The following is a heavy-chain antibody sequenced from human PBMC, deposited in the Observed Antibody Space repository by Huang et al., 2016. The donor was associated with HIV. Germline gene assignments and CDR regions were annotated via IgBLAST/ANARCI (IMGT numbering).Heavy chain of an antibody. CDR1: GGTFSSYA. CDR3: ARVHGDYVYFDY. D-gene: IGHD4-17*01. J-gene: IGHJ4*02. Sequence: SVKVSCKASGGTFSSYAISWVRQAPGQGLEWMGGIIPIFGTANYAQKFQGRVTITADESTSTAYMELSSLRSEDTAVYYGARVHGDYVYFDYWGQGTLVTVSS. V-gene: IGHV1-69*13. CDR2: IIPIFGTA.